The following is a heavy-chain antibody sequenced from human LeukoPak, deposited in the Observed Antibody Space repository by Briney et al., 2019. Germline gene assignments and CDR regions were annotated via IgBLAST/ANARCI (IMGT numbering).Heavy chain of an antibody. CDR1: GITLSNCG. Sequence: GGSLRLSCAVSGITLSNCGMSWVRKAPGKGLEWVAGMSGSGGGTNYADSVKGRFTVSRDNSKNTLYLQMKSLRAEDTAVYFCAKRGVVIRVILVGFYKEAYYFDSWGQGALVTVSS. CDR2: MSGSGGGT. V-gene: IGHV3-23*01. D-gene: IGHD3-22*01. J-gene: IGHJ4*02. CDR3: AKRGVVIRVILVGFYKEAYYFDS.